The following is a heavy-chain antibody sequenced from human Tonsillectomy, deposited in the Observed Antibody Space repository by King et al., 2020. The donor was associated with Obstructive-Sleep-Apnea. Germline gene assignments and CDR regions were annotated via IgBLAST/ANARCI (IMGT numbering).Heavy chain of an antibody. V-gene: IGHV3-30*18. CDR2: ISYDGSNR. D-gene: IGHD1-1*01. CDR3: AKDRSPWTLYGMDV. J-gene: IGHJ6*02. CDR1: GFTFSIYG. Sequence: VQLVESGGGVVQPGRSLRLSCAASGFTFSIYGMHVVRQAPGKGLEWVAVISYDGSNRYYADSVKGRFTISRDNSKNTLYLQMNSLRAEDTAVYYCAKDRSPWTLYGMDVWGQGTTVTVSS.